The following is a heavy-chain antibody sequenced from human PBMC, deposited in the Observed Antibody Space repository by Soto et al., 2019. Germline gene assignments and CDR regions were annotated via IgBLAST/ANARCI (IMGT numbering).Heavy chain of an antibody. CDR1: GFTFSSHA. D-gene: IGHD2-15*01. V-gene: IGHV3-23*01. CDR2: ISAGSEGS. Sequence: EVQLLESGGGLVQPGGALRLSCAASGFTFSSHAMSWVRQAPGKGLERISSISAGSEGSYYADSVKGRFTISRDNSNTTLYPQMNSLRAEDTAVYYCARDLWWYLHWGQGTLVTVSS. J-gene: IGHJ4*02. CDR3: ARDLWWYLH.